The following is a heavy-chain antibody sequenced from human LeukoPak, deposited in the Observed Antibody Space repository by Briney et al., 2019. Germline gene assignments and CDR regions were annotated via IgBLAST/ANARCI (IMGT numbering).Heavy chain of an antibody. CDR3: ARDFWMVRGVIRHNWFDP. V-gene: IGHV3-11*04. J-gene: IGHJ5*02. Sequence: NPSETLSLTCTVSGGSISRSSYYWGWIRQAPGKGLEWVSYISSSGSTIYYADSVKGRFTISRDNAKNSLYLQMNSLRAEDTAVYYCARDFWMVRGVIRHNWFDPWGQGTLVTVSS. CDR1: GGSISRSSYY. CDR2: ISSSGSTI. D-gene: IGHD3-10*01.